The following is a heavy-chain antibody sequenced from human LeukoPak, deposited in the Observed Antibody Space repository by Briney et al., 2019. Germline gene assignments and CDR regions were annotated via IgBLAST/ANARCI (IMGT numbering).Heavy chain of an antibody. CDR2: ITSSSTYI. J-gene: IGHJ6*03. CDR1: GFTFSSYN. CDR3: ARDPYSGSYGNDYYYYMDV. D-gene: IGHD1-26*01. V-gene: IGHV3-21*01. Sequence: GGSLRLSCAASGFTFSSYNMNWVRQAPGKGLEWVSSITSSSTYIYYADSVKGRFTISRDNARNSLYLQMNSLRAEDTAVYYCARDPYSGSYGNDYYYYMDVWGKGTTVTVSS.